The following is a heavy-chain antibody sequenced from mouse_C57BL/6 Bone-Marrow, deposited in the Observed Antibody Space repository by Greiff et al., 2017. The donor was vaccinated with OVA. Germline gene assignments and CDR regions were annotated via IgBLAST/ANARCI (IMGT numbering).Heavy chain of an antibody. CDR3: VRRPTVVPQYFDV. Sequence: EVKLVESGGGLVQPKGSLKLTCAASGFTFNTYAMHWVRQAPGKGLEWVARIRSKSSNYATYYADSVKDRFTISRDDSQSMLYLQLINLQTSDPALYSCVRRPTVVPQYFDVWGTGTTVTVSS. D-gene: IGHD1-1*01. CDR1: GFTFNTYA. V-gene: IGHV10-3*01. CDR2: IRSKSSNYAT. J-gene: IGHJ1*03.